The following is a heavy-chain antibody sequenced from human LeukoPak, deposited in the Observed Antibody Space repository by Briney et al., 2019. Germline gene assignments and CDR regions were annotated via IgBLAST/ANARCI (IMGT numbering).Heavy chain of an antibody. CDR3: ARDPEDYFDL. V-gene: IGHV3-48*01. CDR1: GFSFNSYS. J-gene: IGHJ4*02. Sequence: PGGSLRLSCAASGFSFNSYSMNWVRQAPGKGLEWLSYISSSSSTKYYADSVKGRFTISRDNAKNSLYLQMNNLRGEDTAVYYCARDPEDYFDLWGQGTLVTVSS. CDR2: ISSSSSTK.